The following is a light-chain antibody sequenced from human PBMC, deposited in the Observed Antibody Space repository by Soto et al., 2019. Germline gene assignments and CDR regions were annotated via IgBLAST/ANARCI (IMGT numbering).Light chain of an antibody. Sequence: EIVLMQSPATLSLSPGERATLSCRASQSVEKYLAWYQQKPGQPPRLLIFDASNRATGVPARFSGSGSGTDFTLTISSLEPEDFAVYYCQQRKTWPPITFGQGTRLEIK. CDR1: QSVEKY. V-gene: IGKV3-11*01. CDR3: QQRKTWPPIT. J-gene: IGKJ5*01. CDR2: DAS.